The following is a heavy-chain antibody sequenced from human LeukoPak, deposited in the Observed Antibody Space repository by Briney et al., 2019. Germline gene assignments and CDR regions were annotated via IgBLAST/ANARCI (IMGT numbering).Heavy chain of an antibody. CDR1: GGSISSYY. D-gene: IGHD3-22*01. Sequence: SETLSLTCTVSGGSISSYYWSWIRQPPGKGLEWIGYIYYSGSTNYNPSLKSRVTISVDTSKNQFSLKLSSVTAADTAVYYCAKSYYDSSRDAFDIWGQGTMVTVSS. V-gene: IGHV4-59*01. J-gene: IGHJ3*02. CDR2: IYYSGST. CDR3: AKSYYDSSRDAFDI.